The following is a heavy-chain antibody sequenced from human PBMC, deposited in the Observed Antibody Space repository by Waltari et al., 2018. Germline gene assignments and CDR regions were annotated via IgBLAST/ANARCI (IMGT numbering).Heavy chain of an antibody. V-gene: IGHV4-39*01. Sequence: QLQLQESGPGLVKPSETLSLTCTVSGGSISSSSYYWGWIRQPPGKGLEWIGSIYYSGSTYYNPSSKSRVTISGDTSKNQFSLKLSSVTAADTAVYYCARHTSISSSWYGYYFDYWGQGTLVTVSA. J-gene: IGHJ4*02. D-gene: IGHD6-13*01. CDR3: ARHTSISSSWYGYYFDY. CDR1: GGSISSSSYY. CDR2: IYYSGST.